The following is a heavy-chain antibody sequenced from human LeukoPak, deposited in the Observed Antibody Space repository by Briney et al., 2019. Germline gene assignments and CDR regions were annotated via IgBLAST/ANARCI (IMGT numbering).Heavy chain of an antibody. V-gene: IGHV1-18*01. D-gene: IGHD3-3*01. CDR1: GYTFTSYG. J-gene: IGHJ4*02. CDR2: ISAYNGNT. CDR3: ASGVAVGTAYYFDC. Sequence: ASVKVSCKASGYTFTSYGVSWVRQAPGQGLEWMGWISAYNGNTNYAQNLQGRVTMTTVTSTNTAYMELRSLRSDDTAVYYCASGVAVGTAYYFDCWGQGTLVTVSS.